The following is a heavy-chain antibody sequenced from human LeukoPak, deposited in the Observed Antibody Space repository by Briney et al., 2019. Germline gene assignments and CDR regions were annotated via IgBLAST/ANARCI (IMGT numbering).Heavy chain of an antibody. Sequence: GGSLRLSCTASGFTFSNYVMSWVRQAPGKGLEWVSSVSDSGGYTYYADSVKGRLTISRDNSKNTVYLQMNSLRAEDTAPYYCAKGVLGYSVPFLDCWGQGVLVTVSS. V-gene: IGHV3-23*01. D-gene: IGHD3-10*02. J-gene: IGHJ4*02. CDR3: AKGVLGYSVPFLDC. CDR1: GFTFSNYV. CDR2: VSDSGGYT.